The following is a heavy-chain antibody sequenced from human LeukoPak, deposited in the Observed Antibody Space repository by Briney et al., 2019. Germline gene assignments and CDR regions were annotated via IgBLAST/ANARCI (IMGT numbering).Heavy chain of an antibody. CDR3: ARGKELLWFGELFGWFDP. D-gene: IGHD3-10*01. CDR1: GFTFSSYG. J-gene: IGHJ5*02. V-gene: IGHV3-33*08. CDR2: IWYDGSNK. Sequence: GRSLRLSCAASGFTFSSYGMHWVRQAPGKGLEWVAIIWYDGSNKNYADSVKGRFTISRDNSKNSLYLQMNSLRAEDTAVYYCARGKELLWFGELFGWFDPWGQGTLVTVSS.